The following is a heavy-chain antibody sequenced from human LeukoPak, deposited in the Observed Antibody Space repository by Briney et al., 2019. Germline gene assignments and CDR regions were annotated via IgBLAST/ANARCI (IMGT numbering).Heavy chain of an antibody. CDR2: INHSGST. D-gene: IGHD2-8*01. CDR1: GGSFSGYY. Sequence: SETLSLTSADYGGSFSGYYWSWIRQPPGKGLEWMGEINHSGSTNYNPSLKSRVTISVDTSKNQFSLKLSSVSAVDTAAYYCARMAYCTNGVCYGFVDWGWGTLAPVSA. CDR3: ARMAYCTNGVCYGFVD. V-gene: IGHV4-34*01. J-gene: IGHJ4*02.